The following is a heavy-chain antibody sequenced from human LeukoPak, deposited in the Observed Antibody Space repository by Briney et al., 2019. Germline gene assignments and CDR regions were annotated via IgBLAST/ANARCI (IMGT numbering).Heavy chain of an antibody. V-gene: IGHV3-73*01. J-gene: IGHJ6*04. CDR2: IRSKANSYAT. CDR1: GFTFSGSA. D-gene: IGHD3-10*01. CDR3: ARSYGSGSYYNPGDV. Sequence: GGSLRLSCAAPGFTFSGSAMHWVRQASGKGLEWVGRIRSKANSYATAYAASVKGRFTISRDDSKNTAYLQMNSLKTEDTAVYYCARSYGSGSYYNPGDVWGKGTTVTVSS.